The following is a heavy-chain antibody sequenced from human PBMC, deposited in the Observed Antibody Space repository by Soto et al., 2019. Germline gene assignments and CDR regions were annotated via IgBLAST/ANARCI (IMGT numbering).Heavy chain of an antibody. V-gene: IGHV3-21*01. CDR1: GFTFSSYS. D-gene: IGHD2-21*02. J-gene: IGHJ4*02. CDR3: ARDSHIVVVTAFDY. CDR2: ISSSSSYI. Sequence: LRLSCAASGFTFSSYSMNWVRQAPGKGLEWVSSISSSSSYIYYADSVKGRFTISRDNAKNSLYLQMNSLRAEDTAVYYCARDSHIVVVTAFDYWGQGTLVTVSS.